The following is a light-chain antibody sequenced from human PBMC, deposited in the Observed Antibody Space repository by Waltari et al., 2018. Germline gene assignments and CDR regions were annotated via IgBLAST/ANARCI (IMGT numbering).Light chain of an antibody. CDR1: QSVNTY. J-gene: IGKJ4*01. V-gene: IGKV3-15*01. Sequence: EIVMTQSPATLSVSPGERATPPCRASQSVNTYLAWYQQKAGQAPRLLIYGASTRATGIAARFSGSGSGTEFTLTISSLQSEDVAVYYCQQHDNWPLTFGGGTKVEIK. CDR2: GAS. CDR3: QQHDNWPLT.